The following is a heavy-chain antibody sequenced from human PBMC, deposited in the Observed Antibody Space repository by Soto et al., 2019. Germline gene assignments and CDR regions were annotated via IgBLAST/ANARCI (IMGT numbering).Heavy chain of an antibody. CDR3: ATIAVPPAFDI. J-gene: IGHJ3*02. D-gene: IGHD6-19*01. CDR1: GFTVSSNY. CDR2: MSFDGSIK. V-gene: IGHV3-30*03. Sequence: PGGSLRLSCAASGFTVSSNYMSWVRQAPGKGLEWVSVMSFDGSIKYYADSVKGRFTISRDNSKNTLYLQMNSLRAEDTAVYYCATIAVPPAFDIWGQGTMVTVSS.